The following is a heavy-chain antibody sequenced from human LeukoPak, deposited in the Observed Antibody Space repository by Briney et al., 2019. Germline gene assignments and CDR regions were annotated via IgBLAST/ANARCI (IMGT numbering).Heavy chain of an antibody. Sequence: ASVKVSCKASGYTFTGYYMHWVRQAPGQGLEGMGWINPNSGGTNYAQKFQGRVTMTRDTSISTAYLELSRLRSDDTAVCYCARVSETRRYCSSTSCYTPIYYYYYMDVWGKGTTVTVSS. D-gene: IGHD2-2*02. V-gene: IGHV1-2*02. CDR1: GYTFTGYY. CDR2: INPNSGGT. J-gene: IGHJ6*03. CDR3: ARVSETRRYCSSTSCYTPIYYYYYMDV.